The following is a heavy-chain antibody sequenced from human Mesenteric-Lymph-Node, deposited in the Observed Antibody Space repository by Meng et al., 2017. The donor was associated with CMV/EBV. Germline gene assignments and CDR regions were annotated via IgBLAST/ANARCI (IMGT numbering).Heavy chain of an antibody. CDR1: GGAFSGYY. Sequence: WAVYGGAFSGYYWSWIRQPPGKGLEWIGEINHSGSTNYNPSLKSRVTISVDTSKNQFSLKLSSVTAADTAVYYCARGGGGYGDYSDYWGQGTLVTVSS. V-gene: IGHV4-34*01. D-gene: IGHD4-17*01. CDR2: INHSGST. CDR3: ARGGGGYGDYSDY. J-gene: IGHJ4*02.